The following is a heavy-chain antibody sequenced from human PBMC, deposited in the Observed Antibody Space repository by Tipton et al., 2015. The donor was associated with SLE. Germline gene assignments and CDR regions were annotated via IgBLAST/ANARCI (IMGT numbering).Heavy chain of an antibody. Sequence: GSLRLSCAASGFTFSNYWMTWVRQAPGKGLEWVANIYQDGSEKYYVDSARGRFTISRDNAKNSLYLEMNSLRAEDTAVYFCVRQVGNAFDMWGQGTMVTVSS. V-gene: IGHV3-7*01. D-gene: IGHD1-26*01. CDR1: GFTFSNYW. J-gene: IGHJ3*02. CDR3: VRQVGNAFDM. CDR2: IYQDGSEK.